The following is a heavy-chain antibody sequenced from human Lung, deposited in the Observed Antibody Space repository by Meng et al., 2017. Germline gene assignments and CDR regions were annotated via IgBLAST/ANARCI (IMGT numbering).Heavy chain of an antibody. D-gene: IGHD6-13*01. J-gene: IGHJ4*02. V-gene: IGHV1-2*06. CDR1: GYNFPDYW. CDR2: IDPKSGDT. Sequence: RVHCVSEGKKHGAPVKVSRKPSGYNFPDYWLHWVRRAPGQGLEWMGRIDPKSGDTHYAQRFQGRVTMTGDTSISTAYMELSGLRSDDTAMYYCARDEDISAAGKLFSDYWGQGTLVTVSS. CDR3: ARDEDISAAGKLFSDY.